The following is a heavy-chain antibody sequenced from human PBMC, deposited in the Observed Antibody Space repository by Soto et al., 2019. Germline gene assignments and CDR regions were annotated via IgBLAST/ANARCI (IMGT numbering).Heavy chain of an antibody. J-gene: IGHJ4*02. D-gene: IGHD3-10*01. CDR1: GGSISSGDYY. V-gene: IGHV4-30-4*01. CDR2: IYYSGST. CDR3: ARVGGFGATTIDY. Sequence: QVQLQESGPGLVKPSQTLSLTCTVSGGSISSGDYYWSWIRQPPGNGLEWIGYIYYSGSTYYNPSRKSRVTISVDTSKNQFSLKLSSVTAADTAVYYCARVGGFGATTIDYWGQGTLVTVSS.